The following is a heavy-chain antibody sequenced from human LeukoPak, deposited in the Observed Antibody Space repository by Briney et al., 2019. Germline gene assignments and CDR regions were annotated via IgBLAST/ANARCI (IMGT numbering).Heavy chain of an antibody. J-gene: IGHJ3*02. CDR1: GYTFTSYA. CDR3: ARGMRPTRYGSGRYSDAFDI. Sequence: ASVKVSCKASGYTFTSYAMNWVRQAPGQGLEWMGWIDTNTGNPTYAQGFTGRFVFSLDTSVSTAYLQISSLKAEDTAVYYCARGMRPTRYGSGRYSDAFDIWGQGTMVTVSS. V-gene: IGHV7-4-1*02. D-gene: IGHD6-19*01. CDR2: IDTNTGNP.